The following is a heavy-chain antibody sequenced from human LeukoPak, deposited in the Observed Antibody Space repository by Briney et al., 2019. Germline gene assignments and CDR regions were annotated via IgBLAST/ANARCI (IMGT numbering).Heavy chain of an antibody. V-gene: IGHV1-69*04. J-gene: IGHJ6*02. CDR2: IIPILGIA. CDR3: ARDLAIFGVVTTLGYGMDV. CDR1: GGTFSSYT. Sequence: ASVKVSCKASGGTFSSYTISWVRQAPGQGLEWMGGIIPILGIANYAQKFQGRVTITADKSTSTAYMELSSLRSEDTAVYYCARDLAIFGVVTTLGYGMDVWGQGTTVTVSS. D-gene: IGHD3-3*01.